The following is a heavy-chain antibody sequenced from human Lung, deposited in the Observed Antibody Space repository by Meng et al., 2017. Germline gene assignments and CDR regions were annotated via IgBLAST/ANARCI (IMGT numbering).Heavy chain of an antibody. D-gene: IGHD3-22*01. V-gene: IGHV2-5*02. CDR2: IYWDDDK. CDR3: AHSLKIRNYYDSSATFQH. CDR1: GFSLSTRGVG. Sequence: SGPTLVKPTQTLTLTCTFSGFSLSTRGVGVGWIRQPPGKALEWLAPIYWDDDKRYSPSLKSRLTITKDTSKNQVVLTMTNMDPVDTATYYCAHSLKIRNYYDSSATFQHWGQGTLVTVSS. J-gene: IGHJ1*01.